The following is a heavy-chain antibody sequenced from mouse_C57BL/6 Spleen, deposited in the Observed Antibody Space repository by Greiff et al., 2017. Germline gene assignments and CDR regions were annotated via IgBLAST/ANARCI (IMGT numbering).Heavy chain of an antibody. D-gene: IGHD1-1*01. CDR1: GFTFSSYA. CDR3: ARRSFTTVVAKDAMDY. Sequence: EVKLVESGGGLVKPGGSLKLSCAASGFTFSSYAMSWVRQTPEKRLEWVATISDCGSYTYYPDNVKGRFTISRDNAKNNLYLQMSHLKSEDTAMYYCARRSFTTVVAKDAMDYWGQGTSVTVSS. V-gene: IGHV5-4*03. CDR2: ISDCGSYT. J-gene: IGHJ4*01.